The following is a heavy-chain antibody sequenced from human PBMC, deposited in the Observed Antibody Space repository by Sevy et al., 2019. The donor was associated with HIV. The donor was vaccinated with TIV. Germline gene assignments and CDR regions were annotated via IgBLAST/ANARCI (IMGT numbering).Heavy chain of an antibody. V-gene: IGHV4-59*01. Sequence: SETLSLTCTVSGGSISSYYWSWIRQPPGKGLEWIGYIYYSGSTNYNPSLKSRVTISVDTSKNQFSLKRSSVTAADTAVNYCARGQFYYDFWSGYSSKAINWFDPWGQGTLVTVSS. CDR1: GGSISSYY. CDR2: IYYSGST. J-gene: IGHJ5*02. CDR3: ARGQFYYDFWSGYSSKAINWFDP. D-gene: IGHD3-3*01.